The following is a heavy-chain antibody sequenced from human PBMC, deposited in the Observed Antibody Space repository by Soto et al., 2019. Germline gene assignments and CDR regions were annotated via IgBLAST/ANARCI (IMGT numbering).Heavy chain of an antibody. CDR1: GYTFTSYG. CDR2: ISAYNGNI. D-gene: IGHD3-16*01. J-gene: IGHJ5*02. Sequence: ASVEVSCKASGYTFTSYGISWVRQAPGQGLEWMGWISAYNGNINYAQKLQGRVTMTTDTSTSTAYMELRSLRSDDTAVYYCAVPQGEEGWFDPWGQGTLVTVSS. CDR3: AVPQGEEGWFDP. V-gene: IGHV1-18*01.